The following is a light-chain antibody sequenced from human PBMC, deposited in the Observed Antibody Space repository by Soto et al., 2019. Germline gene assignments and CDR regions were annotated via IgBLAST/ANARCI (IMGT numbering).Light chain of an antibody. V-gene: IGLV2-11*01. CDR3: CSFAGRIFV. CDR2: DVN. CDR1: SSDVGGYNY. J-gene: IGLJ1*01. Sequence: QSALTQPRSVSGSPGQSVTVSCTGTSSDVGGYNYVAWYQQHPGNAPKLMISDVNKRPSGVPDRFSGSKSGNTASLTISGLQAEDEADYYCCSFAGRIFVFGTGTKLTVL.